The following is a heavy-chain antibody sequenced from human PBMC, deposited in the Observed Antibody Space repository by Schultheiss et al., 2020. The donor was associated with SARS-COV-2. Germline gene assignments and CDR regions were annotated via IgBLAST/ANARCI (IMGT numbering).Heavy chain of an antibody. CDR3: ARDHTARPPGWGSYPVEIDY. CDR1: GYTFTGYY. J-gene: IGHJ4*02. D-gene: IGHD1-26*01. V-gene: IGHV1-2*02. Sequence: ASVKVSCKASGYTFTGYYMHWVRQVPGQGLEWMGYISPDSGDTNYAQKFQGRVTMTRDTSISTAYMELSRLRSDDTAVYYCARDHTARPPGWGSYPVEIDYWGQGTLVTVSS. CDR2: ISPDSGDT.